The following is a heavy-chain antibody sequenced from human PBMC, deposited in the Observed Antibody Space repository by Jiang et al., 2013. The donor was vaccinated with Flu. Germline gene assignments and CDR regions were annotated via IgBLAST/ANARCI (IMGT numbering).Heavy chain of an antibody. CDR2: IIPIFGTA. CDR1: GGTFSSYA. D-gene: IGHD3-10*01. V-gene: IGHV1-69*01. J-gene: IGHJ6*03. Sequence: GSSVKVSCKASGGTFSSYAISWVRQAPGQGLEWMGGIIPIFGTANYAQKFQGRVTITADESTSTAYMELSSLRSEDTAVYYCARGSITMVRGVIPNYYYYYMDVWGKGTTVTVSS. CDR3: ARGSITMVRGVIPNYYYYYMDV.